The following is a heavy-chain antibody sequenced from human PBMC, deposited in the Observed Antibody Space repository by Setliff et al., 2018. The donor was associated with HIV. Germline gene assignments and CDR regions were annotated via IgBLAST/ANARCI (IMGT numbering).Heavy chain of an antibody. CDR2: FDPEDGQR. Sequence: ASVKVSCKVSGYTLSELSRHWVRQGPGKGLEWMGGFDPEDGQRIYAQKFQGRVTMTEDTSTDTAYMELSSLSFEDTAVYYCARPGNWGDRSMNYWGQGTLVTVSS. V-gene: IGHV1-24*01. CDR1: GYTLSELS. CDR3: ARPGNWGDRSMNY. J-gene: IGHJ4*02. D-gene: IGHD3-10*01.